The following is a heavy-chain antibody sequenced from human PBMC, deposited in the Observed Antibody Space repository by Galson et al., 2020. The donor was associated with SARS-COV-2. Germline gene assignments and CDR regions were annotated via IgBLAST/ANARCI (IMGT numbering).Heavy chain of an antibody. CDR1: GGTFTSYA. CDR2: IIPILGTA. Sequence: SVKVSCKASGGTFTSYAISWVRQAPGQGLEWMGRIIPILGTANYAQKFQCRVTITADESTSTAYMELSSLRSGDTAVYYCARGYVAGKDWFDSWGQGTLVTVSS. CDR3: ARGYVAGKDWFDS. J-gene: IGHJ5*01. V-gene: IGHV1-69*11. D-gene: IGHD6-19*01.